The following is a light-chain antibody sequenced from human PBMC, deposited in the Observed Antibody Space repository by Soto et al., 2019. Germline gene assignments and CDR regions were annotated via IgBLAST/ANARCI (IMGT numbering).Light chain of an antibody. J-gene: IGKJ4*01. Sequence: DIQNTQAPSTLAASGGDRVTMTYRASQGISSYLAWYQQKPGKAPKLLIYAASTLQSGVPSRFSGSGSGTGFTLTISSLQPEDFATYYCQQLNSYPLTFGGGTKVDIK. CDR2: AAS. V-gene: IGKV1-9*01. CDR3: QQLNSYPLT. CDR1: QGISSY.